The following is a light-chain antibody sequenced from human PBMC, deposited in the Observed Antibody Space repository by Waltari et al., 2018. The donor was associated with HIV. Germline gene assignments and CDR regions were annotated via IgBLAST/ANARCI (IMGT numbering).Light chain of an antibody. CDR3: GTWDTSLGAGV. CDR2: DND. Sequence: QSVLTQPPSVSAAPGQKVTISCSGSSSKFGNDFVSWYQHLPGAAPKLLIYDNDTRPSGISDRFSRSKSGTSATLGITGLQTGDEADYYCGTWDTSLGAGVFGGGTKLTVL. J-gene: IGLJ3*02. CDR1: SSKFGNDF. V-gene: IGLV1-51*01.